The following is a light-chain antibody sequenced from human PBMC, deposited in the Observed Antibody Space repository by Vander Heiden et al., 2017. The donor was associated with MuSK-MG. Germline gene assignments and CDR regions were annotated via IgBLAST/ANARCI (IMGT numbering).Light chain of an antibody. Sequence: DIRMTQSPSSLSASAGDRVTITFRARQSISSYLNWYQQKPGIAPKLLIYAASSWPSGVPARFSGSGSGTDFTLTISSLQPEDFATYYCQQYDSTPQLTFGGGTKVEIK. V-gene: IGKV1-39*01. CDR1: QSISSY. J-gene: IGKJ4*01. CDR3: QQYDSTPQLT. CDR2: AAS.